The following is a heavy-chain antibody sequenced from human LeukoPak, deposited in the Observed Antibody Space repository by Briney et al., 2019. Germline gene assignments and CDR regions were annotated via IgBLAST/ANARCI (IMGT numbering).Heavy chain of an antibody. V-gene: IGHV3-73*01. Sequence: PGGSLKLSCAASGLTFSGSAMHWVRQASGKGLEWVGRIRSKANSYATAYAASVKGRFTIYRDDSKNTAYLQMNSLKAEDTAVYYCTRLGSGSYYDYWGQGTLVTVSS. CDR1: GLTFSGSA. CDR2: IRSKANSYAT. D-gene: IGHD1-26*01. CDR3: TRLGSGSYYDY. J-gene: IGHJ4*02.